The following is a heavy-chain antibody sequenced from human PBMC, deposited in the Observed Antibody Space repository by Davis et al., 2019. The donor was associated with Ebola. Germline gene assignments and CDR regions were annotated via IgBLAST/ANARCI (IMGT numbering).Heavy chain of an antibody. CDR1: GYTFPGYY. CDR2: INPNSGGT. J-gene: IGHJ4*02. D-gene: IGHD3-22*01. CDR3: ARGRALTYYYDSSGYYF. V-gene: IGHV1-2*04. Sequence: AASVKVSCKASGYTFPGYYMHWVRQAPGQGLEWMGWINPNSGGTNYAQKFQGWVTMTRDTSISTAYMELSRLRSDDTAVYYCARGRALTYYYDSSGYYFWGQGTLVTVSS.